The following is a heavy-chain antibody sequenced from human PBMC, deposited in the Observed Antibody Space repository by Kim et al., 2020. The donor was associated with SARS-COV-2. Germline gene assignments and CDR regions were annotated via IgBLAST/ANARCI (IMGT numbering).Heavy chain of an antibody. CDR1: GGSISSYY. Sequence: TETLSLTCTVSGGSISSYYWSWIRQPPGKGLEWIGYIYYSGSTNYNPSLKSRVTISVDTSKNQFSLKLSSVTAADTAVYYCARRGYYDSSGYYYFDYWGQGPLVTVSS. V-gene: IGHV4-59*08. J-gene: IGHJ4*02. CDR3: ARRGYYDSSGYYYFDY. D-gene: IGHD3-22*01. CDR2: IYYSGST.